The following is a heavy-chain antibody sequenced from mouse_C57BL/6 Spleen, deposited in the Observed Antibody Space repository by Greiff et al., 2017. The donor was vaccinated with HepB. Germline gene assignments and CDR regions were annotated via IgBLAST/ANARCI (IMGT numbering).Heavy chain of an antibody. V-gene: IGHV5-16*01. Sequence: EVMLVESEGGLVQPGSSMKLSCTASGFTFSDYYMAWVRQVPEKGLEWVANINYDGSSTYYLDSLKSRFIISRDNAKNILYLQMSSLKSEDTATYYCAREGPSLFDYWGQGTTLTVSS. D-gene: IGHD6-1*01. J-gene: IGHJ2*01. CDR2: INYDGSST. CDR3: AREGPSLFDY. CDR1: GFTFSDYY.